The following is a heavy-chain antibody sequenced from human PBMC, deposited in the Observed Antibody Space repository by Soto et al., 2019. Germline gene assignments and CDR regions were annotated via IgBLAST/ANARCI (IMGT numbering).Heavy chain of an antibody. V-gene: IGHV4-31*03. CDR2: IYYSGST. J-gene: IGHJ4*02. D-gene: IGHD3-22*01. Sequence: PSETLSLTCTVSGGSISSGGYYWSWIRQHPGKGLEWIGYIYYSGSTYYNPSLRSRVTISVDTSKNQFSLKLSSVTAADTAVYYCSRGIYDRGNFDYWGQGTLVTVSS. CDR1: GGSISSGGYY. CDR3: SRGIYDRGNFDY.